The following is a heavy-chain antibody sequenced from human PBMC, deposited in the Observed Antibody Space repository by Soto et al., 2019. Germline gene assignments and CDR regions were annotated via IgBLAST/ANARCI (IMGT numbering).Heavy chain of an antibody. V-gene: IGHV2-5*02. CDR3: AHGYVQLLATFHYFDS. Sequence: ESGPTGEPTQTLTLTCTFSGFSITGNGEGVGWIRQPPGKALEWLALIYWADDKRYSPSLRNRLTITLDNSKDQVILTMTDMGPADTATYYCAHGYVQLLATFHYFDSWGQGTQVTVSS. J-gene: IGHJ4*02. D-gene: IGHD2-2*01. CDR2: IYWADDK. CDR1: GFSITGNGEG.